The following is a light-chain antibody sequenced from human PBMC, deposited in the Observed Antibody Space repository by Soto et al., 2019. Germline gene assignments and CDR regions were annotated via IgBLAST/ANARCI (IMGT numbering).Light chain of an antibody. CDR2: GAS. CDR1: QSVSSSF. V-gene: IGKV3-20*01. Sequence: EIVLTQSPGTLSLSPGEIATLSCRASQSVSSSFLAWYQQRPGQAPRLLIFGASYRATGIPDRFSGSGSGTDFTLTISRLEPEDFAVYYCQHYGNSPPEYTFGPGTNVDSK. J-gene: IGKJ3*01. CDR3: QHYGNSPPEYT.